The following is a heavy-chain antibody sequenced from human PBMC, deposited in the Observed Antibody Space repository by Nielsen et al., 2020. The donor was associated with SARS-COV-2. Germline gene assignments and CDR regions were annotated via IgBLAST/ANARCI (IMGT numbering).Heavy chain of an antibody. J-gene: IGHJ4*02. V-gene: IGHV3-23*01. Sequence: GGSLRLSCAASGFTFSSYAMSWVRQAPGKGLEWVSAISGSGGSTYYADSVKGRFTISRDNSKNTLYLQMISLRAEDTAVYYCAKDGEYSGYDYYFDYWGQGTLVTVSS. CDR2: ISGSGGST. D-gene: IGHD5-12*01. CDR3: AKDGEYSGYDYYFDY. CDR1: GFTFSSYA.